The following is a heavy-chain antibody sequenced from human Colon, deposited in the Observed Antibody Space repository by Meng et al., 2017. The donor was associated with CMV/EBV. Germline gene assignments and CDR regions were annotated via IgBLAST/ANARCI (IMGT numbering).Heavy chain of an antibody. V-gene: IGHV3-23*01. J-gene: IGHJ4*02. D-gene: IGHD3-10*02. CDR1: GFTFRTFA. Sequence: GGSLKISCAASGFTFRTFAMGWVRQAPGKGLEWVSSISGSETSTYYSDSVKGRFTISRDTSKNTLSLQMNGLGAEDTAVYYCAKSLFGVGQLVYFDSWGQGTPVTVS. CDR3: AKSLFGVGQLVYFDS. CDR2: ISGSETST.